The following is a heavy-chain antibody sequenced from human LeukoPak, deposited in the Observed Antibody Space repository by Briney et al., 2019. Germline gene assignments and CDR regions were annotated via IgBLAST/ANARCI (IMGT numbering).Heavy chain of an antibody. Sequence: ASVKVSCKASGYTFTGYYMHWVRQAPGQGLEWMGWINPNSGGTNYAQKFQGRVTMTRDTSISTAYMELSRLRPDDTAVYYCASRGDYYDSSGYQGNFDYWGQGTLVTVSS. CDR3: ASRGDYYDSSGYQGNFDY. D-gene: IGHD3-22*01. J-gene: IGHJ4*02. CDR2: INPNSGGT. V-gene: IGHV1-2*02. CDR1: GYTFTGYY.